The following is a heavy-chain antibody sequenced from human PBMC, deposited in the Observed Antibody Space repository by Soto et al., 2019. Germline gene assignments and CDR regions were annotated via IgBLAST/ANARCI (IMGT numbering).Heavy chain of an antibody. V-gene: IGHV1-18*01. CDR3: ARDDRAAAAGTTYYFDY. CDR2: ISPYDGNT. Sequence: ASVKVSCKASGYTFTNYGLSWVRQAPGQGLEWMAWISPYDGNTHYAQNLQGRVTVTTDTSTSTAYMELRSLRSDDTAVYFCARDDRAAAAGTTYYFDYWGQGTLVTVSS. D-gene: IGHD6-13*01. J-gene: IGHJ4*02. CDR1: GYTFTNYG.